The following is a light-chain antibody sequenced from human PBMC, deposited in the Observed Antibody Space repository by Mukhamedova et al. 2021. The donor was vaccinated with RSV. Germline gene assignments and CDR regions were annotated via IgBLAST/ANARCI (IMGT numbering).Light chain of an antibody. CDR2: KAS. Sequence: WYQRRVHGKAPDLLIYKASTLENGVPSRFSGSGSGTEFTLTISSLQPDDFATYYCQQYSDFPYSFGQGTMLEIK. J-gene: IGKJ2*01. CDR3: QQYSDFPYS. V-gene: IGKV1-5*03.